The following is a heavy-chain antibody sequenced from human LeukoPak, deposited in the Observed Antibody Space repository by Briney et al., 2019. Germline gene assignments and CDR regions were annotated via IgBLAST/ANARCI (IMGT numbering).Heavy chain of an antibody. Sequence: ASVKVSCKASGYTFTGYYMHWVRQAPGQGLEWMGWINPKSSGTNYAQKFQGRVTMTRDTSISTAYMELSRLRSDDTAVYYCAREGSYDSSGYWYYFDYWGQGTLVTVSS. D-gene: IGHD3-22*01. CDR3: AREGSYDSSGYWYYFDY. CDR2: INPKSSGT. V-gene: IGHV1-2*02. CDR1: GYTFTGYY. J-gene: IGHJ4*02.